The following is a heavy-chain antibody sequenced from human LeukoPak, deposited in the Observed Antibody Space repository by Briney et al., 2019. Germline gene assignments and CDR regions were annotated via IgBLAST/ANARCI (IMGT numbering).Heavy chain of an antibody. CDR1: GYTFTSYG. CDR3: ARGASRGYYYDSSGYYLALYYVDV. V-gene: IGHV1-18*01. J-gene: IGHJ6*03. CDR2: ISAYNGNT. D-gene: IGHD3-22*01. Sequence: ASVKVSCKASGYTFTSYGISWVRQAPGQGLEWMGWISAYNGNTNYAQRLQGRVTMTTDTSTSTAYMELRSLRSDDTAVYYCARGASRGYYYDSSGYYLALYYVDVWGKGTTVTVSS.